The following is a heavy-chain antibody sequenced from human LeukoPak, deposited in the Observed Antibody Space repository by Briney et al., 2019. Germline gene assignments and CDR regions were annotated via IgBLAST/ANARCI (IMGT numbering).Heavy chain of an antibody. CDR2: ISGYNGDT. J-gene: IGHJ6*02. CDR3: ARAGADSAAYFYYAMDV. D-gene: IGHD2-15*01. CDR1: GYTFTSYG. Sequence: ASVKVSCKTSGYTFTSYGISWVRPAPGQGLEWMGWISGYNGDTHYAQNLQDRVTMTTDTSTSTAYMDVRSLRSDDTAVYYCARAGADSAAYFYYAMDVSGQGTTVTVSS. V-gene: IGHV1-18*01.